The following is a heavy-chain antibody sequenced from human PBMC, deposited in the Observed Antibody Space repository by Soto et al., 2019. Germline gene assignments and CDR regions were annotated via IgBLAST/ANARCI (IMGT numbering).Heavy chain of an antibody. CDR3: AKDRKSGSGWYWDY. CDR2: ISGSGGST. V-gene: IGHV3-23*01. J-gene: IGHJ4*02. Sequence: EVQVLESGGGLVQPGGSLRLSCAVSGFTFSSYAMSWVRQAPGKGLEWVSGISGSGGSTYSADSVKGRFTISRDNSKNTLYLQMNSLRAEDTAVYYCAKDRKSGSGWYWDYWGQGPLVTVSS. D-gene: IGHD6-19*01. CDR1: GFTFSSYA.